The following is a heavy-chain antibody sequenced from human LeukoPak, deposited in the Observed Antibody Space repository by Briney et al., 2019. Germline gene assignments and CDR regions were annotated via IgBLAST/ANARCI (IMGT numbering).Heavy chain of an antibody. Sequence: ASVKVSCKASGYTFTSYAMNWVRQAPGQGLEWMGWINTNTGNPTYAQGFTGRFVFSLDTSVSTAYLQISSLKAEDTAVYYCARTNCGGDCYSGDPFDYWGQGTLVTVSS. D-gene: IGHD2-21*02. V-gene: IGHV7-4-1*02. CDR1: GYTFTSYA. J-gene: IGHJ4*02. CDR2: INTNTGNP. CDR3: ARTNCGGDCYSGDPFDY.